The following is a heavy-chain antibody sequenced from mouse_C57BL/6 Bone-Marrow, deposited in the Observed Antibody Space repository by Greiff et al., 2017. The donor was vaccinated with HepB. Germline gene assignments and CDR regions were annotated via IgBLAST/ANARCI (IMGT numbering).Heavy chain of an antibody. Sequence: VQLQQSGAELVKPGASVKLSCKASGYTFTSYWMQWVKQRPGQGLEWIGEIDPSDSYTNYNQKFKGKATLTVDTSSSTAYMQLSSLTSEDSAVYYCARNYYGTHWGQGTTLTVSS. CDR3: ARNYYGTH. V-gene: IGHV1-50*01. CDR2: IDPSDSYT. J-gene: IGHJ2*01. CDR1: GYTFTSYW. D-gene: IGHD1-1*01.